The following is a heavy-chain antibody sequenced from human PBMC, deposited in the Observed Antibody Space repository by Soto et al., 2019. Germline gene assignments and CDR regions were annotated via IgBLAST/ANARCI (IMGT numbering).Heavy chain of an antibody. CDR3: AKVINIVVVVAATYDY. Sequence: EVQLLESGGALVQPGGSLRPSCAASGFTFSSYARSWVRQAPGKGREWVSAIIGGGGRTYYADSVKGRFTISRDNSKNTLYLQMNSLRAEDTAVYYCAKVINIVVVVAATYDYWGQGTLVTVSS. J-gene: IGHJ4*02. CDR1: GFTFSSYA. D-gene: IGHD2-15*01. V-gene: IGHV3-23*01. CDR2: IIGGGGRT.